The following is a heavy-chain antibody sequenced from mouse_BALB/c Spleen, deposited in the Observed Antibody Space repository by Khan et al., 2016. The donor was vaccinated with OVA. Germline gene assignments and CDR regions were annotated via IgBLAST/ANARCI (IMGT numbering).Heavy chain of an antibody. CDR2: INSGSSTI. CDR3: ARGNWAY. CDR1: GFTFSSFG. D-gene: IGHD4-1*01. Sequence: EVQLVESGGGLVQPGGSRKLSCAASGFTFSSFGMHWVRQAPEKGLEWVAYINSGSSTIYYADPVKGRSTISRDNPKNTLFLQMTSLRSEDTAMYYCARGNWAYWGQGTTLTVSS. J-gene: IGHJ2*01. V-gene: IGHV5-17*02.